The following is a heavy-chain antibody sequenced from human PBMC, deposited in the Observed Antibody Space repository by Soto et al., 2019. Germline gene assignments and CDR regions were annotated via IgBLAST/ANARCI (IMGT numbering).Heavy chain of an antibody. J-gene: IGHJ4*02. V-gene: IGHV4-59*01. CDR2: IYYTGST. CDR1: GASLSSYW. CDR3: ARGPGASGTYHYFFDY. D-gene: IGHD3-10*01. Sequence: ETLSLTCAVSGASLSSYWWSWIRQPPGKGLEWIGYIYYTGSTNYNPSLKSRVTISLDASKNQFSLKLSSVTAADTAVYYCARGPGASGTYHYFFDYWGPGNLVTVYS.